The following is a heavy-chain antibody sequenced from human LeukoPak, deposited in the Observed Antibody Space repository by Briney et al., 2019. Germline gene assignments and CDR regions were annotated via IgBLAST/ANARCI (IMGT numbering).Heavy chain of an antibody. CDR1: GFTFNNYG. D-gene: IGHD3-16*01. CDR3: ARRGTPNAFDL. J-gene: IGHJ3*01. V-gene: IGHV3-33*01. CDR2: LWYDGTNE. Sequence: GGSLRLSCAASGFTFNNYGMHWVRQAPCRGLEWVAPLWYDGTNENYADSVKGRFTISRDNSKNTMYLQMNNLRAEDTAVYYCARRGTPNAFDLWGQGTMVTVSS.